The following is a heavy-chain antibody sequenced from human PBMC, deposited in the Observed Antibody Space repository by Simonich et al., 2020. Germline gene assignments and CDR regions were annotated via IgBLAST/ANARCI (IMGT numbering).Heavy chain of an antibody. CDR3: ARGPRWTGDDAFDI. Sequence: QVQLVQSVAEVKKPGASVKVSCKASGYTFTGYYMHWVRQAPGQGLEGRGWINPNSGGTNDAEKFQGRVTMTRDTSISTAYMELRRLRSDDTAVYYCARGPRWTGDDAFDIWGQGTMVTVSS. CDR1: GYTFTGYY. J-gene: IGHJ3*02. D-gene: IGHD7-27*01. CDR2: INPNSGGT. V-gene: IGHV1-2*02.